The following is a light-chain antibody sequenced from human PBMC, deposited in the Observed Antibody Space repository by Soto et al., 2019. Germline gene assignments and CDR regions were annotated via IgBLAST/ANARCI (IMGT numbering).Light chain of an antibody. CDR2: SNN. CDR3: AAWDDSLNGYV. V-gene: IGLV1-44*01. CDR1: SSNIGCNT. J-gene: IGLJ1*01. Sequence: QSVLTQPPSASGSPGQRVTISCSGSSSNIGCNTVNWYQQLPGTARKLLIYSNNQRPSGVPDRFSGSKSGTSASLAISGLQSEDGADYYCAAWDDSLNGYVFGTGTKVTVL.